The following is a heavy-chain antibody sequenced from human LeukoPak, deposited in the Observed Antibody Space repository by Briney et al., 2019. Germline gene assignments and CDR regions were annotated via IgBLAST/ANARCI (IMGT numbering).Heavy chain of an antibody. J-gene: IGHJ4*02. D-gene: IGHD2-2*02. V-gene: IGHV3-21*01. Sequence: GGSLRLSCAASGFTFSSYSMNWVRQAPGKGLEWVSSISSSSSYIYYADPVKGRFTISRDNAKNSLYLQMNSLRAEDTAVYYCAIQPTIVVVPAAIDDYWGQGTLVTVSS. CDR3: AIQPTIVVVPAAIDDY. CDR2: ISSSSSYI. CDR1: GFTFSSYS.